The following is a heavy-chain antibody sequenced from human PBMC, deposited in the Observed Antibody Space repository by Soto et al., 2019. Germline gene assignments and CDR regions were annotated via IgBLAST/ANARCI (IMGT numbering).Heavy chain of an antibody. CDR1: GGSFSGYY. D-gene: IGHD3-10*01. CDR3: ARGKGRHGSGSYRWFDP. V-gene: IGHV4-34*01. Sequence: SETLSLTCAVYGGSFSGYYWSWIRQPPGKGLEWIGEINHSGSTNYNPSLKSRVTISVDTSKNQFSLKLSSVTAADTAVYYCARGKGRHGSGSYRWFDPWGQGALVTVSS. CDR2: INHSGST. J-gene: IGHJ5*02.